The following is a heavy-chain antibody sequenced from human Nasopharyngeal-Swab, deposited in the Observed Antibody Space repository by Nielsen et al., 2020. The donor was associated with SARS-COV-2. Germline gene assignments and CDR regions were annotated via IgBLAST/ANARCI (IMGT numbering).Heavy chain of an antibody. V-gene: IGHV4-59*01. CDR1: GGSMSTYY. J-gene: IGHJ4*02. Sequence: SETLSPTCTVSGGSMSTYYWSWIRQPPGKGLEWIGFIYYSGSTNYNPSLESCVTISADTSKNQFSRKLSSVTAADTAMYYCARRITATSTGFDYWGQGTLVTVSS. CDR3: ARRITATSTGFDY. CDR2: IYYSGST. D-gene: IGHD6-25*01.